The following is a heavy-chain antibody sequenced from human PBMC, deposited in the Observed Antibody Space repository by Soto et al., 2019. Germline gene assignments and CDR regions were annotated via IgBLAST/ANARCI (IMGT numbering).Heavy chain of an antibody. J-gene: IGHJ4*02. CDR1: GGSISRGGYS. V-gene: IGHV4-30-2*01. Sequence: QLQLQESGSGLVKPSQTLSLTCAVSGGSISRGGYSWSWIRQPPGKGLEWIGYIYQNGSTYYNPSLKSRVTISADRSKNQFSLKLSSVTAADTAVYYCARASLGWLLSFFDYWGQGTLVTVSS. D-gene: IGHD3-3*01. CDR2: IYQNGST. CDR3: ARASLGWLLSFFDY.